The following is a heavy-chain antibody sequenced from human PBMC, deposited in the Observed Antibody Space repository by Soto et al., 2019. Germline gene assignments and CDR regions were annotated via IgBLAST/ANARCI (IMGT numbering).Heavy chain of an antibody. CDR3: ARALTISIVGATSWFDP. J-gene: IGHJ5*02. V-gene: IGHV1-18*01. Sequence: QVQLVQSGAEVKKPGASVKVSCKASGYTFTSYGISWVRQAPGQGLEWMGWISAYNGNTNYAQKLEGRVTMTTETSTSTAYMELRSVRSDDTAVYYCARALTISIVGATSWFDPSGQGTLVTVSS. D-gene: IGHD1-26*01. CDR2: ISAYNGNT. CDR1: GYTFTSYG.